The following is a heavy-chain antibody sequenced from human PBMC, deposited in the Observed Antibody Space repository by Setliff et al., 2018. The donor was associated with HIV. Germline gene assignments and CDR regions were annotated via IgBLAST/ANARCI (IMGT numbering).Heavy chain of an antibody. Sequence: LSLTCSVSGGPITSNTYFWDWIRQAPGKGLEWIGSIYHSGNTYYNPSLKSRVSISVDTSKRQFSLKLTSVTAGDSALYYCARYRRDDYYLTAYFDSWGQGTLVTVSS. D-gene: IGHD1-26*01. J-gene: IGHJ4*02. CDR1: GGPITSNTYF. V-gene: IGHV4-39*01. CDR2: IYHSGNT. CDR3: ARYRRDDYYLTAYFDS.